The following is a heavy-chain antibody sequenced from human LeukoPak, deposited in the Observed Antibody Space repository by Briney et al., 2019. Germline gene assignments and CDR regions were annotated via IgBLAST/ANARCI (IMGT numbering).Heavy chain of an antibody. CDR3: ARRGRYCSSSSYYHDAFDV. CDR1: GYTFRIYS. J-gene: IGHJ3*01. CDR2: ISPYNGYT. Sequence: ASVRVSCKTSGYTFRIYSIGWVRQAPGQGLEWMGWISPYNGYTKYAQRVQGRLTLSTDTSTSIAYMELRSLTSDDTAVYYCARRGRYCSSSSYYHDAFDVWGQGTMVTVSS. V-gene: IGHV1-18*04. D-gene: IGHD2-2*01.